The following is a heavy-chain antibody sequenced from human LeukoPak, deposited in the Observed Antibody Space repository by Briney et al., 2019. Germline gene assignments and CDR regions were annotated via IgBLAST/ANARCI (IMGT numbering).Heavy chain of an antibody. D-gene: IGHD1-7*01. CDR3: ARVQSGTPFDP. CDR2: IIPILGIA. V-gene: IGHV1-69*04. CDR1: GGTFSSYA. J-gene: IGHJ5*02. Sequence: ASVKVSCKASGGTFSSYAISWVRQAPGQGLEWMGRIIPILGIANYAQKFQGRVTITADKSTSTAYMELSSLRSEDTAVYYCARVQSGTPFDPGGQGTLVTVSS.